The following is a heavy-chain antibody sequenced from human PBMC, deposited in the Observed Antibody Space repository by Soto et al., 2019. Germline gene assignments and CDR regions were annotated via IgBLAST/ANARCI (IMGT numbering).Heavy chain of an antibody. V-gene: IGHV4-39*01. CDR2: IYYSGST. Sequence: SETLSLTCTVSGGSISSSSYYWGWIRQPPGKGLEWIGSIYYSGSTYYNPSLKSRVTISVDTSKNQFSLKLSSVTAADTAVYYCARHTSGVLRYFDWLYQPYYFDYWGQRTLVTVSS. J-gene: IGHJ4*02. CDR3: ARHTSGVLRYFDWLYQPYYFDY. D-gene: IGHD3-9*01. CDR1: GGSISSSSYY.